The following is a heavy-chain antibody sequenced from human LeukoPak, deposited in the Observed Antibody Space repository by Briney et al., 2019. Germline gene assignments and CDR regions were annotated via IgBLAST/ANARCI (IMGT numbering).Heavy chain of an antibody. CDR3: AKDGRWFGQLSGQ. J-gene: IGHJ4*02. D-gene: IGHD3-10*01. Sequence: GGSLRLFCAASGFTFSSYAMSWVRQAPGKGLEWVSAISDSDSGGRTYYADSVKGRFTISRDNSNNTLYLQMTSLRVEDTAVYYCAKDGRWFGQLSGQWGQGTLVTVSS. CDR1: GFTFSSYA. V-gene: IGHV3-23*01. CDR2: ISDSDSGGRT.